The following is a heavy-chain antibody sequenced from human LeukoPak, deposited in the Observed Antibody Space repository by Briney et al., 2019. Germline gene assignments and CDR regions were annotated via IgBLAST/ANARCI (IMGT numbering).Heavy chain of an antibody. Sequence: GGSLRLSCAASGFTFSSYDMHWVRQAPGKGLEWVAFIRYAGSNKYYADSVKGRFTISRDNSKNTLYLQMNSLRPEDTAVYYCAKGGHSSGWPNWFDPWGQGTLVTVSS. CDR1: GFTFSSYD. CDR3: AKGGHSSGWPNWFDP. J-gene: IGHJ5*02. CDR2: IRYAGSNK. V-gene: IGHV3-30*02. D-gene: IGHD6-19*01.